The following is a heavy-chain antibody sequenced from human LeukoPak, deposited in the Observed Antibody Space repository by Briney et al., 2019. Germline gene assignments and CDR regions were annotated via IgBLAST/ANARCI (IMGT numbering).Heavy chain of an antibody. V-gene: IGHV3-23*01. CDR1: GFTFSSYA. Sequence: GGSLRLSCAASGFTFSSYAMSWVRQAPGKGLEWVSAISGSGGSTYYADSVKGRFTISRDNSKNTLYLQMNSLRAEDTAVYYCARDQVRWYLGGQYNWFDPWGQGTLVTVSS. J-gene: IGHJ5*02. D-gene: IGHD6-13*01. CDR3: ARDQVRWYLGGQYNWFDP. CDR2: ISGSGGST.